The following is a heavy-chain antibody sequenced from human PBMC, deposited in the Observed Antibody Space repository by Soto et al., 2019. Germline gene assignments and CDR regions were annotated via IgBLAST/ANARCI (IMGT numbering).Heavy chain of an antibody. D-gene: IGHD3-22*01. V-gene: IGHV3-30*18. CDR2: ISSGGGLK. CDR1: GFTFSSFG. Sequence: GGSLRLSCSASGFTFSSFGMHWVRQAPGKGLEWVAVISSGGGLKYDADSVKGRFTISRDNSKNTLYLQMNSLRAEDTAIYYCAKETHSNGYGSYFDYWGQGVLVTVSS. CDR3: AKETHSNGYGSYFDY. J-gene: IGHJ4*02.